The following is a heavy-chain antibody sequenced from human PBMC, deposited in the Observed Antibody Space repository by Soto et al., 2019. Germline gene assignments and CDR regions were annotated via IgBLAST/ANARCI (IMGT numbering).Heavy chain of an antibody. CDR1: GFTFSSYA. D-gene: IGHD3-10*01. V-gene: IGHV3-30-3*01. CDR3: ARAPSMVRGVIVYYYGMDV. J-gene: IGHJ6*02. CDR2: ISYDGGNK. Sequence: QVQLVESGGGVVQPGRSLRLSCAASGFTFSSYAMHWVRQAPGKGLEWVAVISYDGGNKYYADSVKGRFTISRDNSKNTLYLQMNSLRAEDTAVYYCARAPSMVRGVIVYYYGMDVWGQGTTVTVSS.